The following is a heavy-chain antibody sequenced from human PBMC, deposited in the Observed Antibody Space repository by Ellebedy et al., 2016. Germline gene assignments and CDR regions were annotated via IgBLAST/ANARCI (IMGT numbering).Heavy chain of an antibody. CDR1: GVTFSSYA. J-gene: IGHJ4*02. Sequence: LSLTCXASGVTFSSYAMCWVRQIPGKGLEWVAAISGSGGDTWYGDSMRGRVTISRDNSKNTLYLHMNNLRAEDTAIYYCVRARDETGSYLHYWGQGTLVTVSS. CDR3: VRARDETGSYLHY. D-gene: IGHD3-16*02. CDR2: ISGSGGDT. V-gene: IGHV3-23*01.